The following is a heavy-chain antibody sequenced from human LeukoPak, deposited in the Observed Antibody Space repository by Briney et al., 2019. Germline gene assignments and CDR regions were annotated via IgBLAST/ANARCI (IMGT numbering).Heavy chain of an antibody. CDR1: GYTFTSYG. CDR2: ISAYNGNT. J-gene: IGHJ4*02. Sequence: ASVKGTCKASGYTFTSYGIIWVRQAPGQGLEWMGWISAYNGNTNYAQKLQGRVTLTTDTSTSTAYMELRSLRSDDTAVYYCASVAGGTSDYYFDYWGQGTLVTVSS. V-gene: IGHV1-18*01. CDR3: ASVAGGTSDYYFDY. D-gene: IGHD3-16*01.